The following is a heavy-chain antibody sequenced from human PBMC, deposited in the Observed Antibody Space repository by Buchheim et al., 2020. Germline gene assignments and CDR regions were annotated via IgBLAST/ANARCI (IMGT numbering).Heavy chain of an antibody. V-gene: IGHV2-5*02. J-gene: IGHJ4*02. Sequence: QITLKESGPTLVKPTQTLTLTCTVSGFSLSTSGVGVAWIRQPPGKALEWLTLIYWDDDQRSNPSLKNRLAITKDTSKNQVVLTLTNVDPRDTATYYCARRPEGGVPVAGIFDFWGQGIL. CDR2: IYWDDDQ. CDR1: GFSLSTSGVG. CDR3: ARRPEGGVPVAGIFDF. D-gene: IGHD6-19*01.